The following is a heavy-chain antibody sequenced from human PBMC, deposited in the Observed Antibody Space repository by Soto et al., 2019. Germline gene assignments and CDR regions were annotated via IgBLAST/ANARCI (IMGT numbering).Heavy chain of an antibody. CDR1: GFTFSTYW. J-gene: IGHJ4*02. Sequence: GGSLRLSCAASGFTFSTYWTDWVRQTPGKGLEWVANINQDGSKENYVDSVKGRFTISRDNAKNSLHLQMSSLTAEDSALYFCSASLQFWGQGTLVTVSS. V-gene: IGHV3-7*01. CDR2: INQDGSKE. CDR3: SASLQF.